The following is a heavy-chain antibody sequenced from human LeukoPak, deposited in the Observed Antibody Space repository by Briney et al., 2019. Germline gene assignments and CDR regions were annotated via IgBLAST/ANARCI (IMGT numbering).Heavy chain of an antibody. V-gene: IGHV4-31*03. Sequence: SQTLSLTCTVSGGSISSGGYYWSWIRQHPGKGLEWIGYIYYSGSTYYNPSLKSRVTISVDTSKNQFSLKLSSVTAADTAVYYCARGNSYGLIYYFDYWGQGTLVTVSS. CDR1: GGSISSGGYY. CDR2: IYYSGST. D-gene: IGHD5-18*01. J-gene: IGHJ4*02. CDR3: ARGNSYGLIYYFDY.